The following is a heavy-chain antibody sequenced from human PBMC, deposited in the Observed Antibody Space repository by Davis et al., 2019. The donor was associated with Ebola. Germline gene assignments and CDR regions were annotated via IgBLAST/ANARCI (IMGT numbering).Heavy chain of an antibody. CDR3: ARGHGEIYYYGMDV. Sequence: GGSLRLSCAASGFTFSSYGMHWVRQAPGKGLEWVAVIWYDGSNKYYADSVKGRFTISRHNSKNTLYLQMNSLRAEDTAVYYCARGHGEIYYYGMDVWGQGTTVTVSS. CDR2: IWYDGSNK. D-gene: IGHD2-21*01. V-gene: IGHV3-33*01. CDR1: GFTFSSYG. J-gene: IGHJ6*02.